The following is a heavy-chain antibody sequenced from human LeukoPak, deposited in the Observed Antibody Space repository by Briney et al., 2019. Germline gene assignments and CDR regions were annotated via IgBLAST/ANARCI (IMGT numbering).Heavy chain of an antibody. CDR3: ARDAWMIAATYHLYYFDY. Sequence: ASVKVSCKASGYTFTSYGISWVRQAPGQGLEWMGWISAYNGNTNYAQKLQGRVTMTTDTSTSTAYMELRSLRSDDTAVYYCARDAWMIAATYHLYYFDYWGQGTLVTVSS. CDR2: ISAYNGNT. V-gene: IGHV1-18*01. CDR1: GYTFTSYG. J-gene: IGHJ4*02. D-gene: IGHD2-15*01.